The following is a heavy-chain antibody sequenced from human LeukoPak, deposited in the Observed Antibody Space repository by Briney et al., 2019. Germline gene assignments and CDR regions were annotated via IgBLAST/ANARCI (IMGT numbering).Heavy chain of an antibody. CDR2: IRNDGSNK. CDR1: GFTFSSYG. J-gene: IGHJ5*02. CDR3: AKERFDP. V-gene: IGHV3-30*02. Sequence: GGSLRLSCAASGFTFSSYGMHWVRQAPGKGLEWVAFIRNDGSNKYYGDSVKGRFTISRDPSKNTVYLRMDSLRPDDTALYYCAKERFDPWGQGTLVIVSS.